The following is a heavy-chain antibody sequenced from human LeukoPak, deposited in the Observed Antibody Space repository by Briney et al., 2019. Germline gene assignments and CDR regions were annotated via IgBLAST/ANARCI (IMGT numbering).Heavy chain of an antibody. CDR1: GFTFSSYG. CDR2: IWYDGSNK. CDR3: AREGTAAAGKRRSSQFDY. Sequence: GGSLRLSCAASGFTFSSYGMHWVRQAPGKGLEWVAVIWYDGSNKYYADSVKGRLTISRDNSKNTLYLQMNSLRAEDTAVYYCAREGTAAAGKRRSSQFDYWGQGTLVTVSS. D-gene: IGHD6-13*01. J-gene: IGHJ4*02. V-gene: IGHV3-33*01.